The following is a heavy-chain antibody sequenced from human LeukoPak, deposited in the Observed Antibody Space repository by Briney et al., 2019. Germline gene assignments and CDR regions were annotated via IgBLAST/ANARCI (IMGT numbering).Heavy chain of an antibody. CDR2: IYFDGSIK. J-gene: IGHJ4*02. CDR3: ARGYNWNLGDY. Sequence: PGRSLRLSCVASGFTFSSYVIHWVRQAPGRGLEWVAGIYFDGSIKYYADSVKGRFTISRDNPKNALYLQVNSLRAEDTAVYYCARGYNWNLGDYWGQGTLVTVSS. CDR1: GFTFSSYV. V-gene: IGHV3-33*01. D-gene: IGHD1-7*01.